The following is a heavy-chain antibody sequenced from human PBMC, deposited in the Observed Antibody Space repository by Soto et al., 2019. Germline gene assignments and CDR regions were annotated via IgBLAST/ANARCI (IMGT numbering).Heavy chain of an antibody. V-gene: IGHV3-30*04. J-gene: IGHJ4*02. Sequence: QVQLVESGGGVVQPGRSLRLSCAASGFTFSSYAMHWVRQAPGTGLEWVAVISYDGRDKYYPDSVKGRFTISTNNTKKTLYLKMNSLRIEYTAVYYCAISAGGSNAQYDYWGQGTLITVSS. CDR2: ISYDGRDK. D-gene: IGHD1-26*01. CDR3: AISAGGSNAQYDY. CDR1: GFTFSSYA.